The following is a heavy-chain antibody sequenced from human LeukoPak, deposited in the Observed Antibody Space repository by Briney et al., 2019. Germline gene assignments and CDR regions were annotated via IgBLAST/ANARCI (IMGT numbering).Heavy chain of an antibody. V-gene: IGHV3-30*18. CDR1: GFTFSSYG. D-gene: IGHD3-10*01. Sequence: GRSLRLSCAASGFTFSSYGMHWVRQAPGKGLEWVAVISYDGSNKYYADSVKGRFTISRDNSKNTLYLQMNSLRAEDTAVYYCAKDRRSRGVITPDGIDYWGQGTLVTVSS. CDR3: AKDRRSRGVITPDGIDY. J-gene: IGHJ4*02. CDR2: ISYDGSNK.